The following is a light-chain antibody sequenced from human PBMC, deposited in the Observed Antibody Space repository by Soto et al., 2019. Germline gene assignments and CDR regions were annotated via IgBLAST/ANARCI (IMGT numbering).Light chain of an antibody. Sequence: DIQMTQSPSTLSASVGDRVTITCRASQSVSSWLAWYQQKPGQAPNLLIYKASSLEIGVPSRFSGSGSGTEFPLNISSLQPDDFATYYCQQYNGYSGTFGQGTKVDLK. CDR2: KAS. CDR1: QSVSSW. J-gene: IGKJ1*01. V-gene: IGKV1-5*03. CDR3: QQYNGYSGT.